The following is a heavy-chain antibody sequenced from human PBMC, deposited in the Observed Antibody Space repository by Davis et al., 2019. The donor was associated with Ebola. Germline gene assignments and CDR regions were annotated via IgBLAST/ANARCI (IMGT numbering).Heavy chain of an antibody. CDR2: IYYSDSS. D-gene: IGHD6-19*01. CDR1: GGSISSHY. CDR3: ARDSRWLVPGTYYYYGMDV. V-gene: IGHV4-59*11. J-gene: IGHJ6*02. Sequence: ESLKISCSVSGGSISSHYWSWIRQPPGKGLEWIGYIYYSDSSNYNPSLKSRVTISVDTSKNHFSLKLSSVTAADTAVYYCARDSRWLVPGTYYYYGMDVWGQGTTVTVSS.